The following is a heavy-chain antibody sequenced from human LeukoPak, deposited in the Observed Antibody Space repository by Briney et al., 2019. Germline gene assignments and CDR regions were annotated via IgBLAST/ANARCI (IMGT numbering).Heavy chain of an antibody. D-gene: IGHD6-13*01. CDR1: GGTFSSYA. V-gene: IGHV1-69*05. CDR3: ASAPYSSSWPTPLGY. Sequence: SVKVSCKASGGTFSSYAISWVRQAPGQGLEWMGGIITIFGTANYAQKFQGRVTITTDESTSTAYMELSSLRSEDTAVYYCASAPYSSSWPTPLGYWGQGTLVTVSS. CDR2: IITIFGTA. J-gene: IGHJ4*02.